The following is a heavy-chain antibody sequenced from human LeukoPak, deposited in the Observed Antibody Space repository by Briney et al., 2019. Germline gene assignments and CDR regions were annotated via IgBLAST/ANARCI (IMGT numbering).Heavy chain of an antibody. CDR2: IYYSGST. D-gene: IGHD3-22*01. J-gene: IGHJ4*02. CDR1: GGSISSSSYY. V-gene: IGHV4-39*07. Sequence: PSETLSLTCTVSGGSISSSSYYWGWIRQPPGKGLEWIGSIYYSGSTYYNPSLKSRVTLSIDTSKNQFSLKLSSVTAADTAVYYCARAPGDYYDSSGYLDYWGQGTLVTVSS. CDR3: ARAPGDYYDSSGYLDY.